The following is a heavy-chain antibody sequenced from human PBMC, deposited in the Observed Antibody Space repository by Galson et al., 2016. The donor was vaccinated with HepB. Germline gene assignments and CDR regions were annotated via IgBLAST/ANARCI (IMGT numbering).Heavy chain of an antibody. D-gene: IGHD3-10*01. CDR1: GFTFSNFY. CDR2: IKQDGSEK. J-gene: IGHJ6*04. V-gene: IGHV3-7*01. Sequence: SLRLSCAASGFTFSNFYMIWVRQAPGKGLEWVANIKQDGSEKSYVDSVQGRFTISRDNAKNTLYLQMNSLRAEDTAVYYCAKIGSEYGMDVWGKGTTVTVSS. CDR3: AKIGSEYGMDV.